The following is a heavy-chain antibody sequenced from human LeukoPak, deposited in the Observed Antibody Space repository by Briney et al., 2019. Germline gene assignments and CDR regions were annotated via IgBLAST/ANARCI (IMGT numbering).Heavy chain of an antibody. Sequence: SETLSLTCAVYDGSFSGYYWNWIRQPPGKGLEWIGEINHSGSTNYNPSLKSRVTISVDTSKKQFSLKLRSVTAADTAVYYCARNSVVVPAAMDYWGQGTLVTVSS. V-gene: IGHV4-34*01. CDR1: DGSFSGYY. D-gene: IGHD2-2*01. J-gene: IGHJ4*02. CDR2: INHSGST. CDR3: ARNSVVVPAAMDY.